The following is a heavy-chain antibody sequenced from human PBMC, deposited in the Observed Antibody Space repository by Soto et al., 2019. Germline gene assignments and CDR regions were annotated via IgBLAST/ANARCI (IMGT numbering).Heavy chain of an antibody. D-gene: IGHD5-18*01. CDR3: ARVGSRDAYNYVLDQ. J-gene: IGHJ1*01. CDR2: VISASGSV. Sequence: KESGSSVKISCKASGRIFSSFPTSWVRQVPGQGLEWMGGVISASGSVTYAPKFQGRVTMTAVNSAGIGYMELTSLTSEDTAIYYCARVGSRDAYNYVLDQWGPGTMVTVSS. V-gene: IGHV1-69*06. CDR1: GRIFSSFP.